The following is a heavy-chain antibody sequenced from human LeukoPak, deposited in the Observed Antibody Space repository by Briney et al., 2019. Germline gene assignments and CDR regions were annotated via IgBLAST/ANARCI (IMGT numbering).Heavy chain of an antibody. CDR2: IKSKTDGGTT. V-gene: IGHV3-15*01. J-gene: IGHJ5*02. CDR3: DTECEGITIFGVVYWFDP. Sequence: GGSLRLSCAASGFTSSNAWMSWVRQAPGEEREWVGRIKSKTDGGTTDYAAPVKGRFTISRHDSKNTLYLQMNSLKTEDTAVYYCDTECEGITIFGVVYWFDPWGQGTLVTVSS. D-gene: IGHD3-3*01. CDR1: GFTSSNAW.